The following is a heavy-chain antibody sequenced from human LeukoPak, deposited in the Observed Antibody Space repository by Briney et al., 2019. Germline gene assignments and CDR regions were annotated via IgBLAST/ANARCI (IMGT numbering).Heavy chain of an antibody. V-gene: IGHV5-51*01. CDR2: IYPGDSDT. Sequence: GESLQISCKGSGYSFTSYWISWVRQMPGKGLEWMGIIYPGDSDTRYSPSFQGQVTISADKSISTAYLQWSSLKASDTAMYYCAIPRGYSYGVFDYWGQGTLVTVSS. J-gene: IGHJ4*02. CDR3: AIPRGYSYGVFDY. D-gene: IGHD5-18*01. CDR1: GYSFTSYW.